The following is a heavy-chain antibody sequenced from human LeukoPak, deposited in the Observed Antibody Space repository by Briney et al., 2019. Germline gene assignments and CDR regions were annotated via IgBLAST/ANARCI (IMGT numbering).Heavy chain of an antibody. D-gene: IGHD5-18*01. CDR1: GYTFTTYG. Sequence: AASVKVSCRSSGYTFTTYGITWVRQAPGQGLEWMGWISTYNGNTNYAQKLQGRVTMTTDTSTSTAYMELRSLRSDDTAMYYCARDRMDTGTYFEYWGQGTLVTVSS. CDR3: ARDRMDTGTYFEY. CDR2: ISTYNGNT. J-gene: IGHJ4*02. V-gene: IGHV1-18*01.